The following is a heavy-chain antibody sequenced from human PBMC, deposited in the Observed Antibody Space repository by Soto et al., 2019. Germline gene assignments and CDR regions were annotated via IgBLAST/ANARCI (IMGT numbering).Heavy chain of an antibody. CDR1: GGISTSHS. CDR3: ASDMDYYHYYGMDV. CDR2: IIPLFGRG. D-gene: IGHD3-10*01. J-gene: IGHJ6*02. Sequence: QVQLVQSGAEVQKPGSSVKVSCRASGGISTSHSISWIRQAPGQGLQRMGGIIPLFGRGNHAQQFQDRLTITADKSTSTVYMELSSLRLTDTAVYYCASDMDYYHYYGMDVWGQGTTVTVSS. V-gene: IGHV1-69*06.